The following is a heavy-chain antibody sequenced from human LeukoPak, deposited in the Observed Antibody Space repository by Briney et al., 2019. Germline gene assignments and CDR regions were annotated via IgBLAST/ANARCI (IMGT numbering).Heavy chain of an antibody. V-gene: IGHV4-59*01. CDR2: ISYSGST. D-gene: IGHD1-1*01. Sequence: SETLSLTCTVSGGSISSYYWSWIRQPPGKGLEWIGYISYSGSTNYNPSLKSRVTISVDTSKNLFSLRLRSVTAADTAVYFCARGRVSSSTWYSTYYYYFYMDVWGKGTTVTVSS. J-gene: IGHJ6*03. CDR3: ARGRVSSSTWYSTYYYYFYMDV. CDR1: GGSISSYY.